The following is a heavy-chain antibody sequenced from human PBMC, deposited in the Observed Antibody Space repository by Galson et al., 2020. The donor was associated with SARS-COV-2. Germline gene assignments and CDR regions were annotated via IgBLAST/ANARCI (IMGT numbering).Heavy chain of an antibody. D-gene: IGHD4-17*01. CDR2: IDWDDDK. Sequence: SGPTLVKPTQTLTLTCTFSGFSLSTSGMCVSWIRQPPGKALEWLALIDWDDDKYYSKSLKTRLTISKDTSKNQVVLTMTNMDPVDTATYYCARMTTVVTLRYYYYYGMDVWGQGTTVTVSS. CDR3: ARMTTVVTLRYYYYYGMDV. CDR1: GFSLSTSGMC. V-gene: IGHV2-70*01. J-gene: IGHJ6*02.